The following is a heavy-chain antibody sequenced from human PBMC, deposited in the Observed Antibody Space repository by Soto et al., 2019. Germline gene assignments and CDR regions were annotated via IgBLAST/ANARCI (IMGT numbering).Heavy chain of an antibody. J-gene: IGHJ4*01. CDR3: ARDLMEGDEYSDTVYVFAY. CDR1: GYTFTSYI. Sequence: ASVKVSCKPSGYTFTSYISSWGRQAPGQGLEGMGWISAYNGNTNYTKKLQGRVTMTTDTSTSTAYMELRSLRSDDTAVYYCARDLMEGDEYSDTVYVFAYRGQRTLVIVYS. V-gene: IGHV1-18*04. D-gene: IGHD6-6*01. CDR2: ISAYNGNT.